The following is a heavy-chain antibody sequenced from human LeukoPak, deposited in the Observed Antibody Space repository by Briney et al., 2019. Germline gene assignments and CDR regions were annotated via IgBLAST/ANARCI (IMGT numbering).Heavy chain of an antibody. CDR3: ARGYSGSYRFDS. V-gene: IGHV3-74*01. D-gene: IGHD1-26*01. Sequence: PGGSLRLSCAASGFTFSNYWMHWVRQAPGKGLMWVSGINSDGSTTTYAASVKGRFTSSRDNAKNTLYLQMNSLRAEDTAVYYCARGYSGSYRFDSWGQGTLVTVSS. CDR1: GFTFSNYW. J-gene: IGHJ4*02. CDR2: INSDGSTT.